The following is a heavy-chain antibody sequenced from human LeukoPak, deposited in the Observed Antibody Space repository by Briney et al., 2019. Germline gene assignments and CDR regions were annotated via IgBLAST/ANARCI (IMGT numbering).Heavy chain of an antibody. D-gene: IGHD6-19*01. V-gene: IGHV3-9*01. Sequence: GGSLRLSCAASGFTFDDYAMHWVRQAPGKGLEWVSGISWNSGSIGYADSVKGRFTISRDNAKNSPYLQMNSLRAEDTAVYYCAKIGREAVATSTVYYYYMDVWGKGTTVTISS. CDR3: AKIGREAVATSTVYYYYMDV. CDR2: ISWNSGSI. J-gene: IGHJ6*03. CDR1: GFTFDDYA.